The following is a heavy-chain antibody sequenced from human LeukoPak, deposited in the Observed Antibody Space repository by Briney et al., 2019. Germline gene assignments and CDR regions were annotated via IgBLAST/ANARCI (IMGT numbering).Heavy chain of an antibody. Sequence: PGGSLRLSCAASGFTFSDYYMSWIRQAPGKGLEWVSYISSSCSIIYYEDSVKGRLPISRDNVKNSLYLQMNSLRAEDTAVYYCARGYGSSSLLAPQNYYLDVWGKGTTVTVSS. J-gene: IGHJ6*03. V-gene: IGHV3-11*04. CDR1: GFTFSDYY. CDR3: ARGYGSSSLLAPQNYYLDV. D-gene: IGHD6-13*01. CDR2: ISSSCSII.